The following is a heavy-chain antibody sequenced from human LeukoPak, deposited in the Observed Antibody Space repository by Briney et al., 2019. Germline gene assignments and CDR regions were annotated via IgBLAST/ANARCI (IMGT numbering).Heavy chain of an antibody. D-gene: IGHD4-23*01. J-gene: IGHJ4*02. CDR3: ARHVYGGNSFFDY. CDR2: INHSGST. Sequence: SETLSLTCAVYGGSFSGYYWSWIRQPPGKGLEWIGEINHSGSTNYNPSLKSRVTISVDTSKNQFSLKLSSVTAADTAVYYCARHVYGGNSFFDYWGQGTLVTVSS. V-gene: IGHV4-34*01. CDR1: GGSFSGYY.